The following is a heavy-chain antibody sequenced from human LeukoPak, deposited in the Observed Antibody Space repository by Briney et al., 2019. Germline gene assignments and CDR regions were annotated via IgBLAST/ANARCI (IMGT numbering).Heavy chain of an antibody. CDR2: IKSKTDGGTT. J-gene: IGHJ4*02. V-gene: IGHV3-15*01. D-gene: IGHD3-16*01. Sequence: GGSLRLSCAASGFTFINAWMSWVRQAPGKGLEWVDRIKSKTDGGTTDYAAPVKGRFTISRDDSKNTLYLQMNSLKTEDTAVYYCTTSVRLGESQTGKYWGQGTLVTVSS. CDR3: TTSVRLGESQTGKY. CDR1: GFTFINAW.